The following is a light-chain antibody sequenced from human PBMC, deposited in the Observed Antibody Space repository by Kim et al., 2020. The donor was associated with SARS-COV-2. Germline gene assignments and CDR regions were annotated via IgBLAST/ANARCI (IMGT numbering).Light chain of an antibody. CDR1: QDISNE. Sequence: AIQVTQSPSSLSASVGDRVTITCRASQDISNELGWYLQKPGKAPELLIYHASTVQGGVPSRFSGSVFGTDFTLTISSLQPEDFATYYCLQDYNYPLTFGQGTRLEIK. CDR2: HAS. J-gene: IGKJ5*01. V-gene: IGKV1-6*01. CDR3: LQDYNYPLT.